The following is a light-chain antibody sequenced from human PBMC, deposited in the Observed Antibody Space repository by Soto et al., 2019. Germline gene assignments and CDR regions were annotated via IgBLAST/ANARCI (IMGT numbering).Light chain of an antibody. CDR2: GAS. V-gene: IGKV3-15*01. CDR3: QQYNTSYT. Sequence: ETVMTQSPATLSVSPGERATLSCRASQSVNTKLAWYQHKVGQAPRLIVYGASTRATGTPTRFSGSGSGTEFTLTISSLQYEDLAIYFCQQYNTSYTFGQGTKLEIK. CDR1: QSVNTK. J-gene: IGKJ2*01.